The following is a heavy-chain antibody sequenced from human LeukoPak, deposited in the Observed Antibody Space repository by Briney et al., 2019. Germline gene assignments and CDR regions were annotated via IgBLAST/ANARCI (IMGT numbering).Heavy chain of an antibody. Sequence: GGSLRLSCAASGFTFSNAWMNWVRQAPGKGLEWVSAISGSGGSTYYADSVKGRFTISRDNSKNTLYLQMNSLRAEDTAVYYCAKKRVGSSTSPKLYYYYYYGMDVWGQGTTVTVSS. V-gene: IGHV3-23*01. CDR2: ISGSGGST. CDR1: GFTFSNAW. CDR3: AKKRVGSSTSPKLYYYYYYGMDV. D-gene: IGHD2-2*01. J-gene: IGHJ6*02.